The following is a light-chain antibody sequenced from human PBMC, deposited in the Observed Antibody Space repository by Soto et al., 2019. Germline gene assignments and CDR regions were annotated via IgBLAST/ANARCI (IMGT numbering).Light chain of an antibody. Sequence: EIVLTQSPGTLSLSPGERATLSCRASQSISSSFLAWYQQRPGQAPRLLIQGVSSKAAGIPDRFSGSGSGTDFTLTINRLEPEDFALYFCQQYGSSPFTFGPGTQLEIK. V-gene: IGKV3-20*01. J-gene: IGKJ3*01. CDR1: QSISSSF. CDR2: GVS. CDR3: QQYGSSPFT.